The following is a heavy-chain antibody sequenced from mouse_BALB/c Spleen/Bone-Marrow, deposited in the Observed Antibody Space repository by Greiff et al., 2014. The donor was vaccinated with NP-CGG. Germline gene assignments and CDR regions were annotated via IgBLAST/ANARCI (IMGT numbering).Heavy chain of an antibody. J-gene: IGHJ2*01. CDR3: ARRAVRYFDY. Sequence: VQLQQSGAELAKPGASVKMSCKASGYTFTSYWMHWVKQRPGQGLEWIGYINPSTGYTEYNQKFKDKATLTADKSSSTAYMQLSSLTSGDSAVYYCARRAVRYFDYWGQGTTLTVSS. V-gene: IGHV1-7*01. CDR2: INPSTGYT. CDR1: GYTFTSYW. D-gene: IGHD2-13*01.